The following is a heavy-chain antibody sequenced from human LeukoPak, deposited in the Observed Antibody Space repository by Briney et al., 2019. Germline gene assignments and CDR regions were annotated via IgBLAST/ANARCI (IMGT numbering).Heavy chain of an antibody. D-gene: IGHD6-19*01. Sequence: PGGSLRPSCAASGFTFSSYAMTWVRQAPGKGLEWVSAISGSGGNTYYADSVKGRFTISRDNSKNTLYLQMNSLRAEDTAVYSCAKSATTIAVAGRGVNWFDPWGQGTLVTVSS. J-gene: IGHJ5*02. V-gene: IGHV3-23*01. CDR2: ISGSGGNT. CDR3: AKSATTIAVAGRGVNWFDP. CDR1: GFTFSSYA.